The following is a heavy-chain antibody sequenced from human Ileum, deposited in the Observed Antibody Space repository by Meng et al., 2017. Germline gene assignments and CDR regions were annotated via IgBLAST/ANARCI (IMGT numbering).Heavy chain of an antibody. Sequence: GGSLRLSCTASGFTFGGYAMIWVRQPPGKGLEWVSFTTTFGDTTYYADSVKGRFTVSRDNSKNTLYVQMNSLRAEDTAVYYCATNTLHYDSSGYYYDGDEYWGQGTLVTVSS. J-gene: IGHJ4*02. CDR1: GFTFGGYA. V-gene: IGHV3-23*01. D-gene: IGHD3-22*01. CDR3: ATNTLHYDSSGYYYDGDEY. CDR2: TTTFGDTT.